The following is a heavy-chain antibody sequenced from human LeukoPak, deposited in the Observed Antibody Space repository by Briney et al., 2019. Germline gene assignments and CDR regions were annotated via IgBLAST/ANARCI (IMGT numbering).Heavy chain of an antibody. J-gene: IGHJ6*02. CDR3: ARFGLYYYGMDV. CDR1: GYTFTSYD. CDR2: TNPNSGNT. Sequence: ASVKVSCKASGYTFTSYDINWVRQATGQGLEWMGWTNPNSGNTGYAQKFQGRVTMTRNTSISTAYMELSSLRSEDTAVYYCARFGLYYYGMDVWGQGTTVTVSS. D-gene: IGHD3-10*01. V-gene: IGHV1-8*01.